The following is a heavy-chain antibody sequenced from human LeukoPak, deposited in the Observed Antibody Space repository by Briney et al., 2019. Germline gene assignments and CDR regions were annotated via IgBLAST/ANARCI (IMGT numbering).Heavy chain of an antibody. J-gene: IGHJ4*02. CDR2: IYYSGST. CDR1: GGSFSGYY. CDR3: ARVSGVRQLIDY. V-gene: IGHV4-59*01. D-gene: IGHD6-13*01. Sequence: SETLSLTCAVYGGSFSGYYWSWIRQPPGKGLEWIGYIYYSGSTNYNPSLKSRVTISVDTSKNQFSLKLSSVTAADTAVYYCARVSGVRQLIDYWGQGTLVTVSS.